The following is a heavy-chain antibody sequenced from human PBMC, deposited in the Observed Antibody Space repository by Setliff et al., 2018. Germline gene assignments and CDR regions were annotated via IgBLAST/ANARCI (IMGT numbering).Heavy chain of an antibody. CDR2: VSYDGSNK. CDR3: AKQRTITFSNDAFDV. D-gene: IGHD4-4*01. CDR1: GFTFSAYG. V-gene: IGHV3-30*18. J-gene: IGHJ3*01. Sequence: LRLSCAASGFTFSAYGMHWVRQAPGKGLEWVAVVSYDGSNKWYADSVKGRFTISRDISKNTLSLQLNSLRAEDTAVYYCAKQRTITFSNDAFDVWGQGTMVTVSS.